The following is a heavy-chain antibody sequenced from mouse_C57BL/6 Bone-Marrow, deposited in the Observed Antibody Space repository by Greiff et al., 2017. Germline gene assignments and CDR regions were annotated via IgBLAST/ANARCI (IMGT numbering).Heavy chain of an antibody. CDR1: GYTFTSYW. Sequence: QVQLQQPGGELVKPGASVKLSCKASGYTFTSYWMHWVKQRPGQGLEWIGMIHPNSGSTNYNEKFKSKATLTVDKSSSTAYMQLSSLTSEDSAVYYCATPVYYYGSNYAMDYWGQGTSVTVSS. CDR2: IHPNSGST. V-gene: IGHV1-64*01. CDR3: ATPVYYYGSNYAMDY. D-gene: IGHD1-1*01. J-gene: IGHJ4*01.